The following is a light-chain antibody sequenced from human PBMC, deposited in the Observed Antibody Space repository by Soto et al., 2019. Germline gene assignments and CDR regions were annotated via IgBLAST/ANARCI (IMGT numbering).Light chain of an antibody. CDR1: TGGVTSGHF. CDR2: NAT. J-gene: IGLJ3*02. V-gene: IGLV7-46*01. Sequence: QAVVTQEPSLTVSPGGTVTLTCESSTGGVTSGHFPYWIQQKPGQAPRTLIYNATYKQPWTPARFSGSLLGGRAALTLSGAQPDDEADYYCLLSFSPTRLFGGGTKLTVL. CDR3: LLSFSPTRL.